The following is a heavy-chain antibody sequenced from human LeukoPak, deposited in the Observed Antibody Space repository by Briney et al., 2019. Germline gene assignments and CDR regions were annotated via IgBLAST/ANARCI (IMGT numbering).Heavy chain of an antibody. CDR2: INPNSGGT. D-gene: IGHD3-10*01. J-gene: IGHJ4*02. V-gene: IGHV1-2*04. CDR3: ARGGWTVNPMVDYFDY. CDR1: GYTFTSYD. Sequence: GASVKVSCKASGYTFTSYDINWVRQAPGQGLEWMGWINPNSGGTNYAQKFQGWVTMTRDTSISTAYMELSRLRSDDTAVYYCARGGWTVNPMVDYFDYWGQGTLVTVSS.